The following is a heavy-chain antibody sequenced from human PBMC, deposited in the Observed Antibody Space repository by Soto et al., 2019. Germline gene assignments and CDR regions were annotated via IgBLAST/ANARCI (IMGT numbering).Heavy chain of an antibody. CDR1: GFTFSSYA. D-gene: IGHD3-16*01. V-gene: IGHV3-30-3*01. J-gene: IGHJ6*02. Sequence: QVQLVESGGGVVQPGRSLRLSCAASGFTFSSYAMHWVRQAPGKGLEWVAVISYDGSNKYYADSVKGRFTISRDNSKNTLYLQMNSLRAEDTAVYYFARDKGGHCMDVWGQGTTVTVSS. CDR2: ISYDGSNK. CDR3: ARDKGGHCMDV.